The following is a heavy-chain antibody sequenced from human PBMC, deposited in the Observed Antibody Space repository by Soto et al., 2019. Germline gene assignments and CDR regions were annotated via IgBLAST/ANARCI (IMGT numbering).Heavy chain of an antibody. Sequence: PGGSLRLSCAASGFTFSSYGMHWVRQAPCKGLEWVAVISYDGSNKYYADSVKGRFTISRDNSKNTLYLQMNSLRAEDTAVYYCAKDLFPPPLAPLYYYGMDVWGQGTTVTVSS. CDR3: AKDLFPPPLAPLYYYGMDV. V-gene: IGHV3-30*18. CDR2: ISYDGSNK. J-gene: IGHJ6*02. D-gene: IGHD3-3*01. CDR1: GFTFSSYG.